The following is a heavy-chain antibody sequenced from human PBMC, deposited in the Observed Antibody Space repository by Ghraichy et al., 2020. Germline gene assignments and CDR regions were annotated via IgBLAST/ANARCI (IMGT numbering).Heavy chain of an antibody. J-gene: IGHJ6*02. V-gene: IGHV3-48*02. CDR3: ARASRVVRFYYYDGMDV. CDR2: ISTSNRSI. D-gene: IGHD4-23*01. Sequence: GGSLRLSCVGSGFTFGDYNLNWVRQSPGKGLEWISYISTSNRSIFYADSVKGRFTISRDNAQNSLFLQMKSLRDEDTAVYYCARASRVVRFYYYDGMDVWGQGTMVTVSS. CDR1: GFTFGDYN.